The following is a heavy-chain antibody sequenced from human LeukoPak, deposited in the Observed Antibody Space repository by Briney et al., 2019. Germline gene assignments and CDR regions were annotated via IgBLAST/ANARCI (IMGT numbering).Heavy chain of an antibody. CDR2: IRYDGSNK. CDR3: ARDRDWRGIPDY. D-gene: IGHD3-16*01. CDR1: GFTFTNYG. Sequence: GGSLRLSCAASGFTFTNYGMHWVRQAPGKGLEWVASIRYDGSNKYYADSVKGRFTISRDNAKNTLYLQMNSLRAEDTAVYYCARDRDWRGIPDYWGQGTLVTVSS. V-gene: IGHV3-30*02. J-gene: IGHJ4*02.